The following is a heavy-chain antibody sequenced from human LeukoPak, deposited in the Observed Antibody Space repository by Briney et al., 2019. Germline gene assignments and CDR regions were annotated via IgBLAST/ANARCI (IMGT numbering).Heavy chain of an antibody. CDR1: GYTFTNNF. CDR2: INPNTGGT. J-gene: IGHJ5*02. CDR3: ARPLRVTMIRGAAFRASSDFDP. Sequence: ASVKVSCKASGYTFTNNFMHWVRQAPGQGLEWMGWINPNTGGTKYAQRFQDRVTMTRDTSISTAYMEVSRLRYDDTAVYYCARPLRVTMIRGAAFRASSDFDPWGQGTLVTVPS. V-gene: IGHV1-2*02. D-gene: IGHD3-10*01.